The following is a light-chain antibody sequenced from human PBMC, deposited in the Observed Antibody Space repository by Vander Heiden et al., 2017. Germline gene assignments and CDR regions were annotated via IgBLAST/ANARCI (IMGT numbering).Light chain of an antibody. J-gene: IGKJ2*01. CDR2: DAS. V-gene: IGKV3-11*01. Sequence: EIVLTQSPATLSLSPGERATLSCRASQSVSSYLAWYQQKPGQAPRHLIYDASNRAAGIPARFSGSGSGTDFTLTIISLEPEDFAVYYCHQRSNWPPYTFGQGTKLEIK. CDR1: QSVSSY. CDR3: HQRSNWPPYT.